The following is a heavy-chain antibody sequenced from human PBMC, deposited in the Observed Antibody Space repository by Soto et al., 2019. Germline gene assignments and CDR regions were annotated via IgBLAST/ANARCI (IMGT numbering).Heavy chain of an antibody. J-gene: IGHJ4*02. V-gene: IGHV3-23*01. CDR2: ISGSAGTT. CDR3: AKTPGGYSFGFNY. Sequence: EVQLLESGGGLVQPGGSLRLSCAASGFTFRSYAMDWVRQAPGKGREWVSGISGSAGTTYYADSVKGRFTISRDNSNNTLYLQMTGLTAEDTAVYYCAKTPGGYSFGFNYWGQGTLVTVSS. CDR1: GFTFRSYA. D-gene: IGHD5-18*01.